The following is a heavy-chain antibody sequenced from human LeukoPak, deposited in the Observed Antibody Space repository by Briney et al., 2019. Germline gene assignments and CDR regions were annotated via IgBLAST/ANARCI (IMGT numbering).Heavy chain of an antibody. D-gene: IGHD2-15*01. CDR2: INHRGSF. CDR3: ARDKFCSDTGSCNIGLFDF. V-gene: IGHV4-34*01. CDR1: AGSFSGYY. J-gene: IGHJ4*02. Sequence: SETLSLTCGVFAGSFSGYYWTWIRQPAGKGLEWIGGINHRGSFNYNPSLRSRVTISVDTSKTQFSLKLTSMTAADTAVYYCARDKFCSDTGSCNIGLFDFWGQGALVTVSS.